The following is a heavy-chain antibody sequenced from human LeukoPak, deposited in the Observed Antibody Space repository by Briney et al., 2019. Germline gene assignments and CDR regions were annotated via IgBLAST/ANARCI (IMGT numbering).Heavy chain of an antibody. CDR3: ASPAAAGTYRAFDI. CDR2: ISAYNGNT. V-gene: IGHV1-18*01. J-gene: IGHJ3*02. CDR1: GYTFTSYG. Sequence: GASVMVSCKASGYTFTSYGISWVRQAPGQGLEWMGWISAYNGNTNYAQKLQGRVTMTTDTSTSTAYMELRSLRSDDTAVYYCASPAAAGTYRAFDIWGQGTMVTVSS. D-gene: IGHD6-13*01.